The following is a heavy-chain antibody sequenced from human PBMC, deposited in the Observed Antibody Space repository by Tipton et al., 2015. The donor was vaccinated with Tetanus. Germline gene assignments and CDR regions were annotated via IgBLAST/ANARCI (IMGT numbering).Heavy chain of an antibody. J-gene: IGHJ4*02. CDR1: GVIFSNYA. CDR3: ASGSALDY. Sequence: SLRLSCAVSGVIFSNYAMNWVRQVPGKGLEWVASISSTSSYIYYADSLKGRFTISRGNAKSSLYLQMNSLRAEDTAVYYCASGSALDYWGQGALVTVSS. V-gene: IGHV3-21*01. D-gene: IGHD6-25*01. CDR2: ISSTSSYI.